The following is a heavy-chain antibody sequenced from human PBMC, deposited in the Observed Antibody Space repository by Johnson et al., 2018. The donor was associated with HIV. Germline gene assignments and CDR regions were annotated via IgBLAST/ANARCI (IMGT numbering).Heavy chain of an antibody. V-gene: IGHV3-23*04. D-gene: IGHD1-1*01. CDR3: ARDLAGTERGNAFDI. Sequence: VQLVESGGRVVRPGGSLRLSCAASGFTFTYYAMSWVRQAPGKGLEWVSGISGSGGSTYYADSVKGRFTISRDNSKNTLYLQMNSLRAEDTAVYYCARDLAGTERGNAFDIWGQGTMVTVSS. CDR1: GFTFTYYA. J-gene: IGHJ3*02. CDR2: ISGSGGST.